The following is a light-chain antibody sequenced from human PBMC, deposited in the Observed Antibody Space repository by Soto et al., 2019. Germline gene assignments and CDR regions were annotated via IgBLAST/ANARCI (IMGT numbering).Light chain of an antibody. CDR2: YDN. CDR3: QVWDSSSDHVV. CDR1: NIGSKS. J-gene: IGLJ2*01. V-gene: IGLV3-21*04. Sequence: SYELTQPPSVSVAPGKTARITCGGNNIGSKSVHWYQQKPGQAPVLVIYYDNDRPSGIPEGFSGSNSGNTATLTISRVEAGDEADYYCQVWDSSSDHVVFGGGTQLTVL.